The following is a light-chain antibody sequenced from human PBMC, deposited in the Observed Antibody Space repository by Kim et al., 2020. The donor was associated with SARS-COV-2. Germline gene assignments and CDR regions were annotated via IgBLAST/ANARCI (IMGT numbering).Light chain of an antibody. V-gene: IGKV1-8*01. CDR1: QGISSY. J-gene: IGKJ1*01. CDR3: QQYYSYPRT. CDR2: AAS. Sequence: ASTGDRVTITCRASQGISSYLAWYQQKPGKAPKLLIYAASTLQSGVPSRFSGSGSGTDFTLTISCLQSEDFATYYCQQYYSYPRTFGQGTEVDIK.